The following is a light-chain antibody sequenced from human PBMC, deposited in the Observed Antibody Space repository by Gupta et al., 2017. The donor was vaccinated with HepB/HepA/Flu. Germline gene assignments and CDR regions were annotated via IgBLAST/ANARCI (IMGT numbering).Light chain of an antibody. J-gene: IGKJ4*01. V-gene: IGKV1-9*01. CDR2: AAS. CDR1: QAINRF. Sequence: IHLTQSPSFRSASVGDRVTITCRVSQAINRFLAWYQQKPGNAPKLLIYAASVLQSGVPSRFSGSGSGTEFTLTISSLQPEDFATYYCKQLTTSPRTFGGGTKVEIK. CDR3: KQLTTSPRT.